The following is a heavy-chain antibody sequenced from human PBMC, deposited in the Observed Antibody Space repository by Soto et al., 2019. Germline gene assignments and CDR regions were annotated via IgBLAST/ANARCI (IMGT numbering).Heavy chain of an antibody. CDR3: ARGYDYIWGSYHSDAFDI. J-gene: IGHJ3*02. V-gene: IGHV3-64*01. Sequence: GGSLRLSCAASGFTFSSYAMHWVRQAPGKGLEYVSAISSNGGNTYYANSVKGRFTISRDNSKNTLYLQMGSLRAEDMAVYYCARGYDYIWGSYHSDAFDIWGQGTMVTVSS. CDR1: GFTFSSYA. CDR2: ISSNGGNT. D-gene: IGHD3-16*02.